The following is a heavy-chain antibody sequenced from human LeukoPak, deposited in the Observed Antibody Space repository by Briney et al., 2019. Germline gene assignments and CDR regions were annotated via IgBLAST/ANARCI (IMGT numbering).Heavy chain of an antibody. CDR2: INPNSGGT. CDR1: GYTFTGYY. J-gene: IGHJ6*03. CDR3: ARGLHSSGFYMDV. Sequence: GVSVKVSCKASGYTFTGYYMHWVRQAPGQGLEWMGWINPNSGGTNYAQKFQGRVTMTRDTSISTAYMELSRLRSDDTAVYYCARGLHSSGFYMDVWGKGTTVTVSS. V-gene: IGHV1-2*02. D-gene: IGHD6-19*01.